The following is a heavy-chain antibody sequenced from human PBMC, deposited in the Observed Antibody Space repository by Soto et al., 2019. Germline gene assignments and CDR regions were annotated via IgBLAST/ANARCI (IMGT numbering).Heavy chain of an antibody. V-gene: IGHV2-26*01. D-gene: IGHD2-8*01. CDR2: IFSNGEK. Sequence: SGPTLVNPTETLTLTCTVSGFSLSNARMGVSWVRQPPGKALGWLAHIFSNGEKSYSTSLKTRLTISKDTSKSQVVFTMTNMDPVDTATYYCARMSTSGPQYYFDYRGQGTLVTVSS. CDR1: GFSLSNARMG. J-gene: IGHJ4*02. CDR3: ARMSTSGPQYYFDY.